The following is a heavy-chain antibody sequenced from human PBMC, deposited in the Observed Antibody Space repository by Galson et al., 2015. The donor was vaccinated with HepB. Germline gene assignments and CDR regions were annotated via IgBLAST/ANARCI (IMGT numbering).Heavy chain of an antibody. CDR3: AREGAYCSGTSCYTDFDY. D-gene: IGHD2-2*02. J-gene: IGHJ4*02. Sequence: SLRLSCAASGFTFSSYNMNWVRQAPGKGLAWVSYISTSSSTISYADSVKGRFTISRDNAKNSLYLQMNSLRAEDTAVYYCAREGAYCSGTSCYTDFDYWGQGTLVTVSS. CDR2: ISTSSSTI. V-gene: IGHV3-48*01. CDR1: GFTFSSYN.